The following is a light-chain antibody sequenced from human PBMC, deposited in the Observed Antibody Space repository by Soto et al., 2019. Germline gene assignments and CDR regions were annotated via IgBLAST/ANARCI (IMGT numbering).Light chain of an antibody. CDR2: DDN. V-gene: IGLV1-47*02. Sequence: QPVLSQPPSASGTPGQTVIISCSGSRSDIGSNYVYWYQQLPGTAPKLLVFDDNQRPSGVPDRFSDSKSGTSASLTISGLRSEDEADYYCAAWDSSVSGRVFGGGTKLTVL. CDR1: RSDIGSNY. CDR3: AAWDSSVSGRV. J-gene: IGLJ3*02.